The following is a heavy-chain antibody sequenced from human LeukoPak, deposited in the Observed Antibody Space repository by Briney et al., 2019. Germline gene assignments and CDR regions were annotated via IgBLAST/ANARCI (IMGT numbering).Heavy chain of an antibody. D-gene: IGHD2-2*01. CDR2: IDPDSGGT. CDR3: ARGRDKTTSPAIDY. CDR1: GYTFTDYY. V-gene: IGHV1-2*02. Sequence: GASVKVSCKASGYTFTDYYVHCVRQAPGQGLEWLGCIDPDSGGTKYAQNFQGRVTMTRDTSITTAYMELSRLTSDDTAVYYCARGRDKTTSPAIDYWGQGTLVTVSS. J-gene: IGHJ4*02.